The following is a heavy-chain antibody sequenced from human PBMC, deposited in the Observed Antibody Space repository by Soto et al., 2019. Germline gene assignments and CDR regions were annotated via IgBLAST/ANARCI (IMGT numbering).Heavy chain of an antibody. CDR2: IYYSGST. CDR3: ARGGGYSSGWRDY. Sequence: ETLSLTCTVSGGSISSYYWSWIRQPPGKGLEWIGYIYYSGSTNYNPSLKSRVTISVDTSKNQFSLKLSSVTAADTAVYYCARGGGYSSGWRDYWGQGTLVTVSS. J-gene: IGHJ4*02. CDR1: GGSISSYY. D-gene: IGHD6-19*01. V-gene: IGHV4-59*01.